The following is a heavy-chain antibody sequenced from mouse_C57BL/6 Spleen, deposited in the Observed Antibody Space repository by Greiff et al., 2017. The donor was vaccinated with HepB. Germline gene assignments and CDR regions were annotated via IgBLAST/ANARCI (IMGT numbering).Heavy chain of an antibody. D-gene: IGHD1-1*01. J-gene: IGHJ2*01. Sequence: EVQGVESGGDLVKPGGSLKLSCAASGFTFSSYGMSWVRQTPDKRLEWVATISSGGSYTYYPDSVKGRFTISRDNAKNTLYLQMSSLKSEDTAMYYCARLLRYYFDYWGQGTTLTVSS. CDR3: ARLLRYYFDY. CDR2: ISSGGSYT. CDR1: GFTFSSYG. V-gene: IGHV5-6*01.